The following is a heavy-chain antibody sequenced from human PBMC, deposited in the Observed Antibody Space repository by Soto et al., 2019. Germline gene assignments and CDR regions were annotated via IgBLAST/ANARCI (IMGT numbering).Heavy chain of an antibody. D-gene: IGHD2-15*01. J-gene: IGHJ4*02. Sequence: GGSLRLSCAASGFTFSSYAMHWVRQAPGKGLEWVAVISYDGSNKYYADSVKGRFTISRDNSKNTLYLQMNSLRAEDTAVYYCATYLIFGDLEYWGQGTLVTVSS. V-gene: IGHV3-30-3*01. CDR2: ISYDGSNK. CDR1: GFTFSSYA. CDR3: ATYLIFGDLEY.